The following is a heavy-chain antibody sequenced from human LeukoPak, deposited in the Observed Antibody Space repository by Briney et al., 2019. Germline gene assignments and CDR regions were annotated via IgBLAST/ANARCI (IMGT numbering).Heavy chain of an antibody. D-gene: IGHD5-18*01. CDR1: GGTFSSYA. CDR3: ASPTGGDSYGQDL. J-gene: IGHJ4*02. Sequence: ASVKVSCKASGGTFSSYAISWVRQAPGQGLEWMGRIIPILGIANYAQKFQGRVTITADKSTSTAYMELSSLRSEDTAVYYCASPTGGDSYGQDLWGQGTLVTVSS. V-gene: IGHV1-69*04. CDR2: IIPILGIA.